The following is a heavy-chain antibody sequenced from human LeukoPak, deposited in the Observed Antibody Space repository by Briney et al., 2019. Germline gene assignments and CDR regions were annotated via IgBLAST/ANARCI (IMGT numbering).Heavy chain of an antibody. CDR1: GGSISRYY. V-gene: IGHV4-59*12. CDR3: ARDGDYGAFSDRIDP. Sequence: PSETLSLTCTVSGGSISRYYWSWIRQRPGEGLEWSGYIYYSGSTNYNPSLKSRATISVATSKKQFSLMRSSMTAADTAVYYFARDGDYGAFSDRIDPWGQGTLVTVSS. D-gene: IGHD4-17*01. CDR2: IYYSGST. J-gene: IGHJ5*02.